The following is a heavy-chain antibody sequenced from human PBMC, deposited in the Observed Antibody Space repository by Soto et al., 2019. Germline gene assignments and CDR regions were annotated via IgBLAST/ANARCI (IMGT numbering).Heavy chain of an antibody. CDR1: GFSLSTSGVG. Sequence: QGTLKESGPTLVKPTQTLTLTCSFSGFSLSTSGVGVGWIRQSPGKALEWLALIYWSGDEHYRPSLKSRLSIIKDTSKNHVVLIRTDMDPVDTATYYCARGVATLPVFAFDIWGQGTMVTVSS. V-gene: IGHV2-5*01. CDR3: ARGVATLPVFAFDI. J-gene: IGHJ3*02. D-gene: IGHD6-6*01. CDR2: IYWSGDE.